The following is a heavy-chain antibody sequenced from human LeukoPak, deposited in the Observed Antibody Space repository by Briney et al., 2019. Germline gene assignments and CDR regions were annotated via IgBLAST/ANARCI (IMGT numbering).Heavy chain of an antibody. CDR3: ARGSMVRGVITPDY. CDR2: IIPIFGAA. D-gene: IGHD3-10*01. CDR1: GGTFSSYA. J-gene: IGHJ4*02. V-gene: IGHV1-69*13. Sequence: SVKVSCKASGGTFSSYAISWVRQAPGQGLEWMGGIIPIFGAANYAQKFQGRVTITADESTSTAYMELSSLRSEDTAVYYCARGSMVRGVITPDYWGQGTLVTVSS.